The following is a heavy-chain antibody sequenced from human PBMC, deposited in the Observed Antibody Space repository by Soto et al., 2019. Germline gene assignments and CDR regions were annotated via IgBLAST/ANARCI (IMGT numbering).Heavy chain of an antibody. CDR2: INPNSGGT. V-gene: IGHV1-2*02. D-gene: IGHD6-6*01. CDR3: ATYSSSSGAPYYYYGMDV. Sequence: ASVKVSCKASGYTFTGYYMHWVRQAPGQGLEWMGWINPNSGGTNYAQKFQGRVTMTRDTSISTAYMELSRLRSDDTAVYYCATYSSSSGAPYYYYGMDVWGQGTTVTVYS. J-gene: IGHJ6*02. CDR1: GYTFTGYY.